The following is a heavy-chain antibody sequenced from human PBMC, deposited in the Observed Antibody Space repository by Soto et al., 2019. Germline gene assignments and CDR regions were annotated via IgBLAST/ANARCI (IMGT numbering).Heavy chain of an antibody. D-gene: IGHD4-17*01. CDR1: GYTFTSYG. CDR3: ARDHRDYRSTWFDP. J-gene: IGHJ5*02. V-gene: IGHV1-18*01. Sequence: EASVKVSCKASGYTFTSYGISWVRQAPGQGLEWMGWISAYNGNTNYAQKLQGRVTMTTDTSTSTAYMELRSLRSDDTAVYYCARDHRDYRSTWFDPWGQGTLVTVSS. CDR2: ISAYNGNT.